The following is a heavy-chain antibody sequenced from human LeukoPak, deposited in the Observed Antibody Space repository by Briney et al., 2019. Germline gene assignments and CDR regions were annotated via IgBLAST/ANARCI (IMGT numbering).Heavy chain of an antibody. Sequence: PSETLSLTCTVSGGSISNYYWSWIRQPPGKGLEWIGCISYTWSTNYSPSLKSRVTISVDTSKNQFSLKLTSVTAADTAVYYCAKHESGESYWYFDLWGRGTLVTVSS. J-gene: IGHJ2*01. CDR1: GGSISNYY. D-gene: IGHD4-17*01. CDR2: ISYTWST. V-gene: IGHV4-59*08. CDR3: AKHESGESYWYFDL.